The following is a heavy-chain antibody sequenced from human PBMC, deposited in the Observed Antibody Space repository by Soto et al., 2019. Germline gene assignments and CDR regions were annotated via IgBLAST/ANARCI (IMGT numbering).Heavy chain of an antibody. J-gene: IGHJ6*04. CDR2: ITGNGGNS. D-gene: IGHD6-13*01. CDR3: ATPPPAAAVGKYYYYSSLDV. V-gene: IGHV3-23*01. Sequence: PGGSLRLSCAASKFIFSGYAMTWVRQTPGKGLEWVSAITGNGGNSYYADSVQGRFTISRDNSKNMLYLQMNNLRAEDTAVYYCATPPPAAAVGKYYYYSSLDVGGKGTTVAVSS. CDR1: KFIFSGYA.